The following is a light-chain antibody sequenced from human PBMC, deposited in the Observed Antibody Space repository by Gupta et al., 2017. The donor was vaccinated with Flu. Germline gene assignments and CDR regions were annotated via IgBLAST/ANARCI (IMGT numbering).Light chain of an antibody. CDR3: QQYGSSFT. J-gene: IGKJ3*01. V-gene: IGKV3D-20*01. CDR1: QTINRNY. Sequence: EIVLTQSPATLSLSPGERATLSCRASQTINRNYLAWFQQRPGLAPRLLIYDASNRATDIPDRFSGSGSGTDFTLTISRLEPEDFAVYYCQQYGSSFTFGPGTKVDIK. CDR2: DAS.